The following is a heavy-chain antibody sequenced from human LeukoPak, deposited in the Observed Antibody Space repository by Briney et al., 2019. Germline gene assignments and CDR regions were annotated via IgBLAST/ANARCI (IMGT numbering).Heavy chain of an antibody. CDR2: ISAYNGNT. CDR3: ARVIVSIVGATTGALDY. CDR1: GYTFTSYG. J-gene: IGHJ4*02. V-gene: IGHV1-18*01. Sequence: ASVKVSCKASGYTFTSYGISWVRQAPGQGLEWMGWISAYNGNTNYAQKLQGRVTMTTDTSTSTAYMELRSLRSDDTAVYYCARVIVSIVGATTGALDYWGQGTLVTVSS. D-gene: IGHD1-26*01.